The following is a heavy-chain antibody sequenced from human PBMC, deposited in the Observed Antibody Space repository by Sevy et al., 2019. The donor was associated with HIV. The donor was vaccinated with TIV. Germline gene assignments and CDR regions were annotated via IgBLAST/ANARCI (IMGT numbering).Heavy chain of an antibody. CDR3: ARETSNTYCSSTSCYQYYYYYMDV. CDR1: GFTFSDHY. V-gene: IGHV3-72*01. Sequence: GGSLRLSCAASGFTFSDHYMDWVRQAPGKGLEWVGRTRNKANSYTTEYAASVKGRFTISRDDSKNSLYLQMNSLKTEDTAVYYCARETSNTYCSSTSCYQYYYYYMDVWGKGTTVTVSS. J-gene: IGHJ6*03. CDR2: TRNKANSYTT. D-gene: IGHD2-2*01.